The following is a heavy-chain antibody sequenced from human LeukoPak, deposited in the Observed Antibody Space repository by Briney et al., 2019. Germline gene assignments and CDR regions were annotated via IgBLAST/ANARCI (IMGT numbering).Heavy chain of an antibody. J-gene: IGHJ6*02. D-gene: IGHD3-10*01. V-gene: IGHV3-11*01. CDR3: ARDSRSGSYRRRNYYYYYGMDV. Sequence: GGSLRLSCAASGFTFSDYYMSWIRQAPGKGLEWVSYISSSGSTIYYADSVKGRFTISRDNAKNSLYLQMNSLRAEDTAVYYCARDSRSGSYRRRNYYYYYGMDVWGQGTTVTVSS. CDR2: ISSSGSTI. CDR1: GFTFSDYY.